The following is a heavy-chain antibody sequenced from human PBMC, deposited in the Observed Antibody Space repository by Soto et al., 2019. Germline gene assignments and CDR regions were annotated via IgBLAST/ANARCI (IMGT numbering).Heavy chain of an antibody. CDR2: ITQDGSER. V-gene: IGHV3-7*03. CDR3: VREGEREVMAALPIHSSGMDA. J-gene: IGHJ6*02. CDR1: RFTFTSYW. Sequence: EVQLVESGGGLVQAGGSLRLSCAASRFTFTSYWMSWVRQAPGKGLEWVANITQDGSERYYVDSVKGRFTISRDNAKNSLFLQMNNRRADDTAVYFCVREGEREVMAALPIHSSGMDAWGQGTTVTVSS. D-gene: IGHD2-21*02.